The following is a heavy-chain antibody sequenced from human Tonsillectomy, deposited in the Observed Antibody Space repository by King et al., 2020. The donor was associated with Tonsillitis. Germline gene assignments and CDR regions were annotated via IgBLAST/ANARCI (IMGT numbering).Heavy chain of an antibody. V-gene: IGHV1-18*01. CDR1: GYTFTTYG. CDR2: ISAYNGNT. Sequence: VQLVESGAEVKKPGASVKVSCKASGYTFTTYGLSWVRQAPGQGLEWMGWISAYNGNTNYAHKLQGRVTVTTDTSTSTAYMELRSLRSDDTALYFCARVGHSISNYYYAMDVWGQGTTVTVSS. D-gene: IGHD6-6*01. CDR3: ARVGHSISNYYYAMDV. J-gene: IGHJ6*02.